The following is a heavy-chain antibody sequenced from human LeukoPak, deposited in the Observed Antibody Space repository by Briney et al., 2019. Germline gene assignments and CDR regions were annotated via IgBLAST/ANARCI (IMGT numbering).Heavy chain of an antibody. CDR1: GFTFSSSE. Sequence: GGSLRLSCAASGFTFSSSEMNWVRQAPGKGLEWVSSISSSSSYIYYADSVKGRFTTSRDNAKNSLYLQMNSLRAEDTAVYYCAKDPDSSGYFENWFDPWGQGTLVTVSS. J-gene: IGHJ5*02. D-gene: IGHD3-22*01. V-gene: IGHV3-21*01. CDR2: ISSSSSYI. CDR3: AKDPDSSGYFENWFDP.